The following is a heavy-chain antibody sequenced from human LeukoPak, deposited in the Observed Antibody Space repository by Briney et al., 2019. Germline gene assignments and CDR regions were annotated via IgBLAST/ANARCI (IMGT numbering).Heavy chain of an antibody. CDR1: GFTFSNYW. J-gene: IGHJ5*02. CDR2: IKQDGTEK. CDR3: ARGMTVAANWFDP. V-gene: IGHV3-7*05. Sequence: GGSLRLSCAASGFTFSNYWMNWVRQAPGKGLEWVANIKQDGTEKYYVDSVKGRFTISRDNAENSLNLQMNSLRAEDTAVYYCARGMTVAANWFDPWGQGTLVTVSS. D-gene: IGHD6-19*01.